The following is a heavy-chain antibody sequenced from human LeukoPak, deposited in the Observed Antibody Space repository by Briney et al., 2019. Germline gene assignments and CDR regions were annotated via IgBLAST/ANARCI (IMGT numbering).Heavy chain of an antibody. CDR2: IYYSGST. CDR3: ASFPWWVATIPYYFDY. D-gene: IGHD5-12*01. V-gene: IGHV4-39*01. Sequence: PSETLSLTCTVSGGSISSSSYYWGWIRQPPGKGLEWIGSIYYSGSTYYNPSLKSRVTISVDTSKNQFSLKLSSVTAADTAVYYCASFPWWVATIPYYFDYWGQGTLVTVSS. CDR1: GGSISSSSYY. J-gene: IGHJ4*02.